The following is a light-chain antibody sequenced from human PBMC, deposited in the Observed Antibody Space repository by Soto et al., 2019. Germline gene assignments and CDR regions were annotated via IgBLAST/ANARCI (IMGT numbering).Light chain of an antibody. Sequence: EIVMRQSLATLSVSPGERATLSCRASQSVSNNLAWFQQRPGQAPTLLIHGASTRATGLPARFSGSGSGTEFTLTISSLQSEDFAVYYCQQYNDWPRTFGQGTKVDIK. J-gene: IGKJ1*01. CDR3: QQYNDWPRT. CDR2: GAS. V-gene: IGKV3-15*01. CDR1: QSVSNN.